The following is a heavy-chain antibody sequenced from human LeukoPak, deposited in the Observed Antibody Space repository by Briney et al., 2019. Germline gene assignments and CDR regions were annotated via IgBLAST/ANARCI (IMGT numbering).Heavy chain of an antibody. J-gene: IGHJ4*02. D-gene: IGHD4-11*01. V-gene: IGHV1-8*03. CDR2: MNPNSGNT. CDR1: GYTFTSYD. CDR3: ARDLHSNYDPLPRYFDY. Sequence: ASVKVSCKASGYTFTSYDINWVRQATGQGLEWMGWMNPNSGNTGYAQKFQGGVTITRNTSISTAYMELSSLRSEDTAVYYCARDLHSNYDPLPRYFDYWGQGTLVTVSS.